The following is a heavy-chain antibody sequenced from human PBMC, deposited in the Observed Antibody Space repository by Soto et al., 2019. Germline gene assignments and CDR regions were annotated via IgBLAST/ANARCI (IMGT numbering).Heavy chain of an antibody. CDR3: ARDQGCSGGSCLTRYYYYYGMDV. CDR1: GFTFSSYS. J-gene: IGHJ6*02. D-gene: IGHD2-15*01. Sequence: ESGGGLVQPGGSLRLSCAASGFTFSSYSMNWVRQAPGKGLEWVSYISSSSSTIYYADSVKGRFTISRDNAKNSLYLQMNSLRDEDTAVYYCARDQGCSGGSCLTRYYYYYGMDVWGQGTTVTVSS. CDR2: ISSSSSTI. V-gene: IGHV3-48*02.